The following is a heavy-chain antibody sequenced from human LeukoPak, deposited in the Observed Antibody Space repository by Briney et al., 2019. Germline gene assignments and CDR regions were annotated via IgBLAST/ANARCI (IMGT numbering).Heavy chain of an antibody. Sequence: PETLCLTCGVSGGAFRGYYWSWSARAPGKGRGGIGEMIHSGRSKDNTSPRSPSTISRYTSKNQFSLYLSSLTPSDTAAYYCVRGNIVATILGGLHGTTAVDFWGQGILVTVSS. V-gene: IGHV4-34*01. CDR2: MIHSGRS. CDR3: VRGNIVATILGGLHGTTAVDF. D-gene: IGHD5-12*01. J-gene: IGHJ4*02. CDR1: GGAFRGYY.